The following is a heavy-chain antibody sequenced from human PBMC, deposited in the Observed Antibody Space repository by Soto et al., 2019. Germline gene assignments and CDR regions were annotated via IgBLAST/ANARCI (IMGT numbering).Heavy chain of an antibody. CDR1: GYTFTAYY. J-gene: IGHJ6*02. V-gene: IGHV1-2*02. CDR3: ARNMDYYYGPGSGNGHGF. CDR2: INPKFGDT. D-gene: IGHD3-10*01. Sequence: QVQLVQSGAEVKEPGDSVMVSCEAPGYTFTAYYIHWVRQAPGQGLEWMGWINPKFGDTTYAQDFQGRVSMTRDMSISTVYMELSRLTSDDTAIYYCARNMDYYYGPGSGNGHGFWGQGTTVTVFS.